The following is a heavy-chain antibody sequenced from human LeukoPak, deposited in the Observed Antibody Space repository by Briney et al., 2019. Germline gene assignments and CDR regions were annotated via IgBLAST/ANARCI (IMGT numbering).Heavy chain of an antibody. V-gene: IGHV3-74*01. CDR1: GFTFSTYW. CDR3: ARETGSGWPFDY. J-gene: IGHJ4*02. D-gene: IGHD6-19*01. CDR2: INSDGSST. Sequence: PGGSLRLSCAAPGFTFSTYWMHWVRQAPGKGLVWVSRINSDGSSTNYADSVKGRFTISRDNAKNTLYLQMHSLRAEDTAVYYCARETGSGWPFDYWGQGTLVTVSS.